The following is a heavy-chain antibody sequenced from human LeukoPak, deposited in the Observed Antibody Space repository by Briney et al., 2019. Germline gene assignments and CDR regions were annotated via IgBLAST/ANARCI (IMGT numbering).Heavy chain of an antibody. CDR1: GYTFTSYG. CDR3: ARGRVVVTAITYYYGMDV. V-gene: IGHV1-18*01. CDR2: ISAYNGNT. D-gene: IGHD2-21*02. Sequence: ASVKVSCKASGYTFTSYGISWVRQAPGQGLEWMGRISAYNGNTNYAQKLQGRVTMTSDTSTSTAYMELRSMRSDDTAVYYCARGRVVVTAITYYYGMDVWGQGTTVTVSS. J-gene: IGHJ6*02.